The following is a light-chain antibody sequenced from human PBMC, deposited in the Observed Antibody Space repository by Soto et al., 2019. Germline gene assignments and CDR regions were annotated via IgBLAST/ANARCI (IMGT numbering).Light chain of an antibody. CDR3: HQYLTTPLT. CDR1: QSVLYSDNDKNY. CDR2: WAS. J-gene: IGKJ4*01. V-gene: IGKV4-1*01. Sequence: DIVMTQSPDSLAVSLGERATINCKSSQSVLYSDNDKNYLSWYQQKAGQPPKLLIYWASTRESGVPDRFSGSGSGTDFPLTISSLQAEDVAVYYCHQYLTTPLTFGGGTKVEIK.